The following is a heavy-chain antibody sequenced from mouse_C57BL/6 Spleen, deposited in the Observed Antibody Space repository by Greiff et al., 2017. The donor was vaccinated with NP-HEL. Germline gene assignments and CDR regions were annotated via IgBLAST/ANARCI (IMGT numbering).Heavy chain of an antibody. CDR2: ISDGGSYT. CDR3: ARKDYDWDY. D-gene: IGHD2-4*01. CDR1: GFTFSSYA. J-gene: IGHJ4*01. Sequence: EVQGVESGGGLVKPGGSLKLSCAASGFTFSSYAMSWVRQTPEKRLEWVATISDGGSYTYYPDNVKGRFTISRDNAKNNLYLQMSHLKSEDTAMYYCARKDYDWDYWGQGTSVTVSS. V-gene: IGHV5-4*01.